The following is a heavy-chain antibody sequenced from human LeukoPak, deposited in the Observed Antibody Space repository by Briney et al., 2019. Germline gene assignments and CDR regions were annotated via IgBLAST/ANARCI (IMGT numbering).Heavy chain of an antibody. V-gene: IGHV1-18*01. Sequence: ASVKVSCKASGYTFTSYGISWVRQAPGQGLEWTGWISAYNGNTNYAQKLQGRVTMTTDTSTSTAYMELRSLRSDDTAVYYCARDWYGDYTGYYYYGMDVWGQGTTVTVSS. CDR2: ISAYNGNT. CDR1: GYTFTSYG. CDR3: ARDWYGDYTGYYYYGMDV. D-gene: IGHD4-17*01. J-gene: IGHJ6*02.